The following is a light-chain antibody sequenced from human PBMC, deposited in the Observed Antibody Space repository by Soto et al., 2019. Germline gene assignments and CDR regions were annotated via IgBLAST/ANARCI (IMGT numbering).Light chain of an antibody. Sequence: EIVLTQSPGTLSLSPGERAXXSXXXXQSVSSNYLAWYQQKPGQAPRLLIYGASSRATGIPDRFSGSGSGTDFTLTISRLEPEDFAVYYCQQRSNWAPITFGPGTKVDIK. CDR2: GAS. CDR1: QSVSSNY. V-gene: IGKV3D-20*02. CDR3: QQRSNWAPIT. J-gene: IGKJ3*01.